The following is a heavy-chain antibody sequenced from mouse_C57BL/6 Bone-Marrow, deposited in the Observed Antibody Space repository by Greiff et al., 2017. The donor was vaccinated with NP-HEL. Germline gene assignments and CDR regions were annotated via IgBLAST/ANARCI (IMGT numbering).Heavy chain of an antibody. CDR3: ARDYYSNYGWYFDV. V-gene: IGHV1-69*01. Sequence: QVQLQQPGAELVMPGASVKLSCKASGYTFTSYWMHWVKQRPGQGLEWIGEIDPSDSYTNYNQKLKGKSTLTVDKSSSTAYMQLSSLTSEDSAVYYCARDYYSNYGWYFDVWGTGTTVTVSS. J-gene: IGHJ1*03. CDR2: IDPSDSYT. D-gene: IGHD2-5*01. CDR1: GYTFTSYW.